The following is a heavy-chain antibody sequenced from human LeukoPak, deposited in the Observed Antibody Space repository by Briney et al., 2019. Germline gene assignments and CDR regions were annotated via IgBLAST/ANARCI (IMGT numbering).Heavy chain of an antibody. CDR3: ARGRGGYGGNFDY. V-gene: IGHV3-48*03. Sequence: GGSLRLSCAASGFTFSSHEMNWVRQAPGRGLEWISYISSSGSTIYYADSVKGRFTLSRDNAKNSMYLQMNSLRDEDTAVYYCARGRGGYGGNFDYWGQGTLVTVSS. CDR1: GFTFSSHE. D-gene: IGHD4-23*01. J-gene: IGHJ4*02. CDR2: ISSSGSTI.